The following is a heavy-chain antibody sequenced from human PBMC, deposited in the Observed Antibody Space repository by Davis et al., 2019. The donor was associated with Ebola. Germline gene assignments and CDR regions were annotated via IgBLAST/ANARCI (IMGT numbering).Heavy chain of an antibody. J-gene: IGHJ6*02. CDR2: ISSSSSYI. CDR3: ARDWALWFRELLHYYYYGMDV. Sequence: GGSLRLSCAASGFTFISHSMNWVRQAPGTGLEWVSSISSSSSYIYYADSVKGRFTISRDNAKNSLYLQMNSLRAEDTAVYYCARDWALWFRELLHYYYYGMDVWGQGTTVTVSS. CDR1: GFTFISHS. V-gene: IGHV3-21*01. D-gene: IGHD3-10*01.